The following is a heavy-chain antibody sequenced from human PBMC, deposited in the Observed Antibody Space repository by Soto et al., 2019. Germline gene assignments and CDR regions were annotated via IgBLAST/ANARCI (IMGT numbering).Heavy chain of an antibody. J-gene: IGHJ5*02. CDR3: ARSSTGYRFDL. CDR1: GGSISSYF. CDR2: IYYSGST. D-gene: IGHD6-25*01. Sequence: SENLSLTCTVSGGSISSYFWSWIRQPPGQGLEWIGYIYYSGSTNYNHALKSRVPISVDTNKNQFSLTLSSVTAADTALYYCARSSTGYRFDLSGQGHPVT. V-gene: IGHV4-59*01.